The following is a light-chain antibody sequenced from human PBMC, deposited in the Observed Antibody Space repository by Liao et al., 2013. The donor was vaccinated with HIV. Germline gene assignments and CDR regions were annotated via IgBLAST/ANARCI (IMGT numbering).Light chain of an antibody. V-gene: IGLV3-1*01. Sequence: SYELTQAPSVSVSPGQTANITCSGDKLEDKYVSWYQQKPGQSPVLILYQDTNRPSGIPERFSGSTSGNAATLTISGTQAMDEAAYYCQVWGSSTDPVVFGGGTKLTVL. CDR3: QVWGSSTDPVV. CDR1: KLEDKY. CDR2: QDT. J-gene: IGLJ2*01.